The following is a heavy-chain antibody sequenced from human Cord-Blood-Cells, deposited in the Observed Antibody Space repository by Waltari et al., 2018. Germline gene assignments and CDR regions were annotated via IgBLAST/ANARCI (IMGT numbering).Heavy chain of an antibody. CDR1: XXXXSSXX. CDR2: ISSSSSTI. J-gene: IGHJ4*02. CDR3: AREVGLDY. V-gene: IGHV3-48*01. Sequence: LVXXGXXXVQPGXSXXXSCXAXXXXXSSXXXNWVRQAPGKGLEWVSYISSSSSTIYYADSVKGRFTISRDNAKNSLYLQMNSLRAEDTAVYYCAREVGLDYWGQGTLVTVSS. D-gene: IGHD3-3*01.